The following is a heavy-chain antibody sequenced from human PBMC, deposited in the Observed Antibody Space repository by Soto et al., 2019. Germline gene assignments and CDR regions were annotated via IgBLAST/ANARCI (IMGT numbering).Heavy chain of an antibody. J-gene: IGHJ6*03. CDR2: IIPIRGIA. D-gene: IGHD2-2*01. CDR3: AGSSTREYYYMDV. Sequence: QVQLVQSGAEVKKPGSSVKVSCKSSGGTFSSYTISWVRQAPGQGLEWMGRIIPIRGIANYAQKFQGRVTITEEKSTSTGSMELSSLRSEDTAVYYCAGSSTREYYYMDVWGKGTPVTVSS. V-gene: IGHV1-69*02. CDR1: GGTFSSYT.